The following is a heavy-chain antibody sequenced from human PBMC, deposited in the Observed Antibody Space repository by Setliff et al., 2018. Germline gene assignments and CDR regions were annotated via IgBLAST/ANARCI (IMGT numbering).Heavy chain of an antibody. D-gene: IGHD6-13*01. J-gene: IGHJ6*02. Sequence: ASVKVSCKASGYSFSTYAMHWVRQAPGQRLEWMGWINGGNGNTKYSQKFQGRITITRDTSTSTAYMELRSLRSDDTAVYYCARSSWSYYGMDVWGQGTTVTVSS. CDR1: GYSFSTYA. CDR3: ARSSWSYYGMDV. V-gene: IGHV1-3*01. CDR2: INGGNGNT.